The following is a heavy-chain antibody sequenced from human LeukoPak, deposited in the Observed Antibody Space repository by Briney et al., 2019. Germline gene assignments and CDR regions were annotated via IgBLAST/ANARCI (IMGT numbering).Heavy chain of an antibody. V-gene: IGHV1-69*13. Sequence: SVKVSCTASGGTFSSYAISWVRQAPGQGLEWMGGIIPIFGTANYAQKFQGRVTITADESTSTAYMELSSLRSEDTAVYYCARDQGRGYSYGVLTDWGRGTLVTVSS. CDR3: ARDQGRGYSYGVLTD. J-gene: IGHJ4*02. CDR1: GGTFSSYA. CDR2: IIPIFGTA. D-gene: IGHD5-18*01.